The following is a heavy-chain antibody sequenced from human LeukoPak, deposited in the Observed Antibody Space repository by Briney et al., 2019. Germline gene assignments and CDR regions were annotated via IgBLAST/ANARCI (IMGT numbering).Heavy chain of an antibody. CDR1: GFIFSHYW. D-gene: IGHD3-3*01. CDR2: ISNSSSTI. CDR3: ARDLRSPRHGGY. Sequence: AGSLRLYCAASGFIFSHYWMRWVRQIPGKGREGGSYISNSSSTIYYADSVKGRFTISRDTAKNSLDLQMNSLRAEDTAVYYCARDLRSPRHGGYWGQGTLVTVSS. V-gene: IGHV3-48*04. J-gene: IGHJ4*02.